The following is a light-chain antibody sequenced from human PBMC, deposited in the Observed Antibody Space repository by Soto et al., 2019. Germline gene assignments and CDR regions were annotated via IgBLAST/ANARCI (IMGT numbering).Light chain of an antibody. CDR3: QSYENSPSDTFV. J-gene: IGLJ1*01. V-gene: IGLV1-40*01. CDR2: SNT. Sequence: QSVLTQPASVSGAPGQSITISCTGSSTNIGAGHDVHWYQHLPGAAPRLLLYSNTNRPAGVPDRFSGAKSGTSASLAITGRQREDEADSYCQSYENSPSDTFVFGSGTKLTVL. CDR1: STNIGAGHD.